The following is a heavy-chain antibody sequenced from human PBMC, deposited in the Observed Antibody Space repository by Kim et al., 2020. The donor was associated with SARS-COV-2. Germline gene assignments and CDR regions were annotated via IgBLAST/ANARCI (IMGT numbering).Heavy chain of an antibody. Sequence: SETLSLTCTVSGGSISSYYWSWIRQPPGKGLEWIGYIYYSGSTNYNPSLKSRVTISVDTSKNQFSLKLSSVTAADTAVYYCARSMFTMVRGVYFDYWRQGTLVTVSS. J-gene: IGHJ4*02. D-gene: IGHD3-10*01. CDR1: GGSISSYY. V-gene: IGHV4-59*13. CDR2: IYYSGST. CDR3: ARSMFTMVRGVYFDY.